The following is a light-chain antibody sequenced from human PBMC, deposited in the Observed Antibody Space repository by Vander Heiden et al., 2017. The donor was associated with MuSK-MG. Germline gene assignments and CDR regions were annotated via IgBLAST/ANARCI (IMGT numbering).Light chain of an antibody. CDR3: QQDGNSPYT. J-gene: IGKJ2*01. Sequence: IVLTQSPGTLSLSPGERATLSCRASQSVRISELGWYQQKPGQSPRLLIYGTSSRATGIPDRFSGSGSGTDFTLTISRLEPEDFAVYYCQQDGNSPYTFGQGTKLEIK. CDR2: GTS. V-gene: IGKV3-20*01. CDR1: QSVRISE.